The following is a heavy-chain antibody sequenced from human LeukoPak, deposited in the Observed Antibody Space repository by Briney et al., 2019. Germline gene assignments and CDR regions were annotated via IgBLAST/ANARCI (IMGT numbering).Heavy chain of an antibody. CDR3: ATSPTYYYDNSGYSFHS. CDR1: GYTFHSYW. Sequence: GESLKISCKGSGYTFHSYWIAWVRQMPGKGLEWMGIMYPDDSDTRYSPSFQGQVSLSVDKSINTAFLQWNSLKASDTAMYYCATSPTYYYDNSGYSFHSWGQGTQVTVSS. CDR2: MYPDDSDT. J-gene: IGHJ4*02. D-gene: IGHD3-22*01. V-gene: IGHV5-51*01.